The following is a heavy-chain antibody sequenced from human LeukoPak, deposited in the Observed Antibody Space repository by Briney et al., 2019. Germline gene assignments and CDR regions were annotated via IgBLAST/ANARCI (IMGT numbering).Heavy chain of an antibody. CDR2: IYYSGST. CDR3: ARHNGYSYGSFDY. D-gene: IGHD5-18*01. Sequence: SETLSLTCTVSGGSISSHYWSWIRQPPGKGLEWIGYIYYSGSTNYNPSLKSRVTISVDTSKNQFSLKLSSVTAADTAVYYCARHNGYSYGSFDYWGQGTLVTVSS. J-gene: IGHJ4*02. V-gene: IGHV4-59*11. CDR1: GGSISSHY.